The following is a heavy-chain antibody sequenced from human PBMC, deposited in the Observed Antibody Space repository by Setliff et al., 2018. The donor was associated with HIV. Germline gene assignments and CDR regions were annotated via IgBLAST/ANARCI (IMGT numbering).Heavy chain of an antibody. CDR1: GGSFSGYY. V-gene: IGHV4-34*01. CDR2: IDHSGGT. J-gene: IGHJ4*02. Sequence: SETLSLTCAVYGGSFSGYYWSWIRQTPGKGLERIGEIDHSGGTKYNPSLKSRVTTSVDTSKNQFSLKLSSVTAADTAIYYCVTVVQDDLGVVLFDYWGQGTLVTVSS. D-gene: IGHD3-3*01. CDR3: VTVVQDDLGVVLFDY.